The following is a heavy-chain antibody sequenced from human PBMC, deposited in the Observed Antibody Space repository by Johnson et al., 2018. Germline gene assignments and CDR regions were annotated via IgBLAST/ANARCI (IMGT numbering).Heavy chain of an antibody. CDR1: GFSISSNY. Sequence: EVQLVESGGGLIQPGGSLRLSCAASGFSISSNYMSWVRQAPGKGLEWVSVIYRGGSTYYADSVKGRFTISRDNSKNTLYLQMNSLRAEDTAVYYCASPTGYYVDALDIWGQGTMVTVSS. J-gene: IGHJ3*02. V-gene: IGHV3-53*01. CDR3: ASPTGYYVDALDI. CDR2: IYRGGST. D-gene: IGHD3-9*01.